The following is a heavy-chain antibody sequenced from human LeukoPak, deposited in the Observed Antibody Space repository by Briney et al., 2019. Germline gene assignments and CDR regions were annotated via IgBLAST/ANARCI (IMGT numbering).Heavy chain of an antibody. CDR1: GYTFTSYD. Sequence: ASVKVSCKASGYTFTSYDINWVRQATGQGLEWMGWMNPNSGNTAYAQKFQGRVTITRNTSISTAYMELSSLRSEDTAVYYCTYNGWFSLDSWGQGTLVTVSS. J-gene: IGHJ5*01. V-gene: IGHV1-8*03. CDR3: TYNGWFSLDS. CDR2: MNPNSGNT. D-gene: IGHD6-19*01.